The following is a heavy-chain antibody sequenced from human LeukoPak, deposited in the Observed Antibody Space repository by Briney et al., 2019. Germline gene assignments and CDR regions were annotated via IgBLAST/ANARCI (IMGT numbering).Heavy chain of an antibody. CDR3: ARDKTEQWLVLEAFDI. V-gene: IGHV3-21*01. CDR1: GFTFSSYS. D-gene: IGHD6-19*01. CDR2: ISATSSYI. Sequence: GGSLRLSCAASGFTFSSYSMSWVRQTPGKGLEWVSSISATSSYIYYADSARGRFTISRDNAKNSLYLQMNSLRAEDTAVYYCARDKTEQWLVLEAFDIWGQGTVVTVSS. J-gene: IGHJ3*02.